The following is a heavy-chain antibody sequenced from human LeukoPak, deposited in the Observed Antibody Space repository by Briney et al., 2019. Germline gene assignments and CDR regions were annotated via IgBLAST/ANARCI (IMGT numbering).Heavy chain of an antibody. D-gene: IGHD6-13*01. CDR3: AREALSSPIDY. J-gene: IGHJ4*02. CDR1: GGSISSNNW. V-gene: IGHV4-4*02. Sequence: SETLSLTCAVSGGSISSNNWWGWVRQPPGKGLEWIGEIYHSGSPNYNPSLKSRVTISVDTSKNQFSLKLSSVTAADTAVYYCAREALSSPIDYWDQGTLVTVSS. CDR2: IYHSGSP.